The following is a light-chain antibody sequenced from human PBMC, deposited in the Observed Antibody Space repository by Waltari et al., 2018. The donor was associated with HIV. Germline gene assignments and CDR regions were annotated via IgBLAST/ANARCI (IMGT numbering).Light chain of an antibody. V-gene: IGLV3-27*01. CDR3: YSAADNNLV. CDR1: VLAKKY. CDR2: KDS. J-gene: IGLJ2*01. Sequence: SHELTQPSSVSVSPGQTARITCSGNVLAKKYVRWLQQKSGQAPVLVIYKDSQRPSGIPERFSGSRSGRTVTLTISGAHVDDEADYYCYSAADNNLVFGGGTKLTVL.